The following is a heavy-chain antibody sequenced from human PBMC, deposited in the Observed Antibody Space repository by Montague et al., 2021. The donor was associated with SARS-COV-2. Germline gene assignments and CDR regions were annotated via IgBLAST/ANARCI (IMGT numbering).Heavy chain of an antibody. J-gene: IGHJ2*01. CDR3: AREFRIELWQTNWYFGL. CDR2: FDHSGNT. CDR1: GGSISGHY. Sequence: SETLSLTCSVSGGSISGHYWSWIRQPPAKGLEWIGNFDHSGNTKYNPSLKSRATISVDTSKNQFALRLSSVTAADTAVYYCAREFRIELWQTNWYFGLWGRGTLVTVSS. D-gene: IGHD3-16*01. V-gene: IGHV4-59*11.